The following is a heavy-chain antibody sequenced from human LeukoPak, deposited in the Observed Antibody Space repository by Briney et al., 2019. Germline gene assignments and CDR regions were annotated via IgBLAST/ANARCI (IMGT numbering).Heavy chain of an antibody. CDR1: GYTFTSYD. J-gene: IGHJ5*02. Sequence: ASVKVSCKASGYTFTSYDINWVRQATGQGLEWMGWMNPNSGNTGYAQKFQGRVTITADESTSTAYMELSSLRSEDTAVYYCASSTTVTLKQFGPWGQGTLVTVSS. CDR3: ASSTTVTLKQFGP. CDR2: MNPNSGNT. V-gene: IGHV1-8*03. D-gene: IGHD4-11*01.